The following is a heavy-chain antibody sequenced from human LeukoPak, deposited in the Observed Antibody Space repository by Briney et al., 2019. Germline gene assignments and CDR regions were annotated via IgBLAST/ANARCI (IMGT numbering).Heavy chain of an antibody. J-gene: IGHJ4*02. CDR2: INPNSGGT. Sequence: ASVKVSCKASGYTFTGYYMHWVRQAPGQGLEWMGWINPNSGGTNYAQKFQGRVTMTRDTSISTAYMELSRLRSDDTAVYYCARVTLNYYDSSGYYGQLDYWGQGTLVTVSS. D-gene: IGHD3-22*01. V-gene: IGHV1-2*02. CDR1: GYTFTGYY. CDR3: ARVTLNYYDSSGYYGQLDY.